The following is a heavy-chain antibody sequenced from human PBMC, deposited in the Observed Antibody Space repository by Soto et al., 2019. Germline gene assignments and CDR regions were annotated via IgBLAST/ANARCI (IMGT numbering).Heavy chain of an antibody. J-gene: IGHJ6*02. CDR3: AKIGWQENYYYGMDV. V-gene: IGHV3-23*01. Sequence: SLRLSCAASGFTFSSYAMSWVRQAPGKGLEWVSAISGSGGSTYYADSVKGRFTISRDNSKNTLYLQMNSLRAEDTAVYYCAKIGWQENYYYGMDVWGQGTTVTVSS. CDR1: GFTFSSYA. D-gene: IGHD2-15*01. CDR2: ISGSGGST.